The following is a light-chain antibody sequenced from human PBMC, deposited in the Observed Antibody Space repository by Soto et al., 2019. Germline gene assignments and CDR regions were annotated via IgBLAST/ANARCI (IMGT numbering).Light chain of an antibody. CDR3: QQYDSSPVFT. V-gene: IGKV3-20*01. J-gene: IGKJ3*01. CDR2: DAS. CDR1: QTVSNSY. Sequence: EIVLTQSPGTLSLSPGERATLSCRARQTVSNSYLAWYQQKPGQAPRLLIYDASSRATGIPDRFSGSGSWTDFTLTISRLEPEDFAVYYCQQYDSSPVFTFGPGTKVDLK.